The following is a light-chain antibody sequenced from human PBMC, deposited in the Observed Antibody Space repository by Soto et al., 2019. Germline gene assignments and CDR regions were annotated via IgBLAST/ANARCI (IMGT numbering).Light chain of an antibody. J-gene: IGKJ1*01. CDR2: AAS. CDR1: QSISNH. CDR3: QQSYSTPQT. V-gene: IGKV1-39*01. Sequence: DIQMTQSPSSLSASAGDRVTITCRASQSISNHLNWYQQKPGKAPKLLIYAASSLQSGVPSRFSGSGSGTDFTLTISSLQPEDFATYYCQQSYSTPQTFGQGTKVDIK.